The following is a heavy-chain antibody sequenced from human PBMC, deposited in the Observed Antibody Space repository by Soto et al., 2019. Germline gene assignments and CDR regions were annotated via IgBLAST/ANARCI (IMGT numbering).Heavy chain of an antibody. CDR1: GGSFSGYY. Sequence: SETLSLTCAVYGGSFSGYYWSWIRQPPGKGLEWIGEINHSGSTNYNPSLKSRVTISVDTSKNQFSLKLSSVTAADTAVYYCARVYLSKRRIPGNCSGYSSYYYMDVWGQGTTVTVS. CDR2: INHSGST. J-gene: IGHJ6*03. D-gene: IGHD3-22*01. CDR3: ARVYLSKRRIPGNCSGYSSYYYMDV. V-gene: IGHV4-34*01.